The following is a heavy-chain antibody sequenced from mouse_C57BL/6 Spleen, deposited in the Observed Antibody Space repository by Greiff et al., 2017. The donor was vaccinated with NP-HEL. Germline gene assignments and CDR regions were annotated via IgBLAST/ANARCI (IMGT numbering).Heavy chain of an antibody. CDR3: ARSGYGYY. CDR2: IYPSDSET. Sequence: VQLQQPGAELVRPGSSVKLSCKASGYTFTSYWMDWVKQRPGQGLEWIGNIYPSDSETHYNQKFKDKATLTVDKSSSTAYMQLSSLTSEDSAVYYCARSGYGYYWGQGTTLTVSS. D-gene: IGHD2-10*02. V-gene: IGHV1-61*01. CDR1: GYTFTSYW. J-gene: IGHJ2*01.